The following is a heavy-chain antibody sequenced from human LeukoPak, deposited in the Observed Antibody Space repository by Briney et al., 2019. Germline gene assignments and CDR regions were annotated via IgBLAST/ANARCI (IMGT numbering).Heavy chain of an antibody. CDR2: INHSGST. J-gene: IGHJ4*02. CDR3: ARGLNSGYVRL. V-gene: IGHV4-34*01. CDR1: GGSFSGYY. Sequence: SETLSLTCAVYGGSFSGYYWSWIRQPPGKGLEWIGEINHSGSTNYNPSLKSRVTISVDTSKNQFSLKLSSVTAADTAVYYCARGLNSGYVRLWGQGTLVTVSS. D-gene: IGHD5-12*01.